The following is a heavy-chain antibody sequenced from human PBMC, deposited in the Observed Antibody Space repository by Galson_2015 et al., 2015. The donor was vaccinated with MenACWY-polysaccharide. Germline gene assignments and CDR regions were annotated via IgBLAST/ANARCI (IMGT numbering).Heavy chain of an antibody. Sequence: SVKVSCKASGYTFTTYAINWLRQAPGQELEWMGGINTNTGNPTYAQGFTGRFVFSLDASVSTAYLQISSLKAEDTAVYHCAREPKQKATTVTTGRFDYWGQGTPVTVSS. CDR3: AREPKQKATTVTTGRFDY. CDR1: GYTFTTYA. CDR2: INTNTGNP. D-gene: IGHD4-17*01. J-gene: IGHJ4*02. V-gene: IGHV7-4-1*02.